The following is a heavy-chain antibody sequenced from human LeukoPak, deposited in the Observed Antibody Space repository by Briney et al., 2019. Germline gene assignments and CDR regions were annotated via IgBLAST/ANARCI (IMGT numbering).Heavy chain of an antibody. D-gene: IGHD2-2*01. CDR1: GYTFTSYG. V-gene: IGHV1-18*01. J-gene: IGHJ5*02. CDR2: ISAHNGNT. Sequence: ASVKVSCKASGYTFTSYGISWVRQAPGQGLEWMGWISAHNGNTNYAQKFQGGVTMTTDTPTSTAYMELRSLRSDDTAVYYCAREGDFCTSNSCYSRVHPRGPGTPVHRLL. CDR3: AREGDFCTSNSCYSRVHP.